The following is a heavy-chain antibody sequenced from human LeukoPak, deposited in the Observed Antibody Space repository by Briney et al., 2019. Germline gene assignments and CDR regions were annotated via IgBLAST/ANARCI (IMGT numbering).Heavy chain of an antibody. CDR1: GGSFSGYN. Sequence: SETLSLTCAVYGGSFSGYNWSWIRQPPGKGLEWIGEINHSGNTNYNPSLKSRVTISVDTSKNQFSLKLSSVTAADTAVYYCARGYYDSSGYLDYWGQGTLVTVSS. CDR3: ARGYYDSSGYLDY. J-gene: IGHJ4*02. D-gene: IGHD3-22*01. CDR2: INHSGNT. V-gene: IGHV4-34*01.